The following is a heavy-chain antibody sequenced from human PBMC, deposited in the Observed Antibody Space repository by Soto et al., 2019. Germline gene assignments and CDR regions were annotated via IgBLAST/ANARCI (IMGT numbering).Heavy chain of an antibody. D-gene: IGHD6-13*01. Sequence: PSETLSLTCTVSGGSISSGDYYWSWIRQPPGKGLEWIGYIYYSGSIYYNPSLKSRVTISVDTSKNQFSLKLSSVTAADTAVYYCARDPIAAAGPFDYWGQGTLVTVSS. J-gene: IGHJ4*02. CDR3: ARDPIAAAGPFDY. V-gene: IGHV4-30-4*01. CDR2: IYYSGSI. CDR1: GGSISSGDYY.